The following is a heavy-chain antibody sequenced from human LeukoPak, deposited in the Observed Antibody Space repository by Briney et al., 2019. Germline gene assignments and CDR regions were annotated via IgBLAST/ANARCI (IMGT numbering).Heavy chain of an antibody. D-gene: IGHD2-15*01. V-gene: IGHV3-66*01. CDR2: IYSGGST. Sequence: GGSLRLSCAASGFTVSSNYMSWVRQAPGKGLEWVSVIYSGGSTYYADSAKGRFTISRDNSKNTLYLQMNSLRAEVTAVYYCARDAGSPGYCSGGSCYGDYWGQGTLVTVSS. CDR1: GFTVSSNY. CDR3: ARDAGSPGYCSGGSCYGDY. J-gene: IGHJ4*02.